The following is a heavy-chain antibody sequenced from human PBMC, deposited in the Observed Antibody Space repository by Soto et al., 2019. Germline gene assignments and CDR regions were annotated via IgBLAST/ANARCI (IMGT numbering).Heavy chain of an antibody. J-gene: IGHJ6*02. Sequence: ASVKVSCKASGYTFTSYGISWVRQAPGQGLEWMGWISAYNGNTNYAQKLQGRVTMTTDTSTSTAYMELRSLRSDDTAVYYCARVIAAAGDYYYGMGVWGQGTTVTVSS. CDR2: ISAYNGNT. CDR3: ARVIAAAGDYYYGMGV. CDR1: GYTFTSYG. V-gene: IGHV1-18*01. D-gene: IGHD6-13*01.